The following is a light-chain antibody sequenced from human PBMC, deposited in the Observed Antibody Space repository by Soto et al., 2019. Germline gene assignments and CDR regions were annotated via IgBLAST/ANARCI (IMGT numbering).Light chain of an antibody. CDR1: SGDSNYA. CDR3: QTWGV. CDR2: VNSDGSH. Sequence: QSVLTQSPSASASLGASVKLTCTLSSGDSNYAIAWHQQQPGKGPRYLMKVNSDGSHRKGDGIPDRFSGSGSGAERYLTISSLQSEDEADYYCQTWGVFGTGTKVTVL. V-gene: IGLV4-69*01. J-gene: IGLJ1*01.